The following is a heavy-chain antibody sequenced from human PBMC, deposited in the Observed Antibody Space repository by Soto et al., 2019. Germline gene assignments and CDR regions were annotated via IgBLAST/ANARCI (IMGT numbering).Heavy chain of an antibody. V-gene: IGHV1-18*01. CDR2: ISCYNGDT. CDR3: ARDPSNTSGRYQFFDF. CDR1: GYTFTHHG. J-gene: IGHJ4*02. Sequence: QVQLVQSGTEVKMPGASVKVSSMATGYTFTHHGISWVRQAPGEGPEWMGWISCYNGDTKYAQNVQGRVTLTTDTSATTAYMELRSLRSDDTAVYYCARDPSNTSGRYQFFDFWGQGTLVAVSS. D-gene: IGHD2-15*01.